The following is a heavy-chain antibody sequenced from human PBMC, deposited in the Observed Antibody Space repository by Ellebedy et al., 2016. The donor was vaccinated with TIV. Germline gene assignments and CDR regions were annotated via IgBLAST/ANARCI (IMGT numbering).Heavy chain of an antibody. CDR1: GYTFTSYA. Sequence: ASVKVSCKASGYTFTSYAMHWVRQAPGQRLEWMGWINAGNGNTKYSQKFQGRVTITRDTSASTAYMELSSLRSEDTAVYYCARDGGLWFGELFLDYWGQGTLVTVSS. D-gene: IGHD3-10*01. V-gene: IGHV1-3*01. CDR2: INAGNGNT. J-gene: IGHJ4*02. CDR3: ARDGGLWFGELFLDY.